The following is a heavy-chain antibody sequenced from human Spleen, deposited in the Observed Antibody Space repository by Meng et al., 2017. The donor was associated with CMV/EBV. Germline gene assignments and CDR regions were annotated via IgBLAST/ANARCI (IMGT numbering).Heavy chain of an antibody. CDR1: GYSISSGYY. D-gene: IGHD5-12*01. Sequence: SETLSLTCTVSGYSISSGYYWGWIRQHPGKGLEWIGSIYHSGSTYYNPSLKSRVTISVDTSKNQFSLKLSSVTAADTAVYYCATSMTRAEGWLYWGQGTLVTVSS. CDR2: IYHSGST. CDR3: ATSMTRAEGWLY. V-gene: IGHV4-38-2*02. J-gene: IGHJ4*02.